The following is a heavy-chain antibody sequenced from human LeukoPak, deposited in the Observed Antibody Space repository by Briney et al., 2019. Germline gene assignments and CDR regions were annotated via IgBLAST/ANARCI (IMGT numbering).Heavy chain of an antibody. D-gene: IGHD3-22*01. CDR2: IYYSGRT. V-gene: IGHV4-39*01. CDR1: GGSVSSGSYY. J-gene: IGHJ2*01. CDR3: ARGVSMIVVVIHDWYFDL. Sequence: SETLSLTCTVSGGSVSSGSYYWGWIRQPPGKGLEWIGNIYYSGRTYYNPSLKSRVTISVDTSKNQFSLKLSSVTATDTAVYYCARGVSMIVVVIHDWYFDLWGRGTLVTVSS.